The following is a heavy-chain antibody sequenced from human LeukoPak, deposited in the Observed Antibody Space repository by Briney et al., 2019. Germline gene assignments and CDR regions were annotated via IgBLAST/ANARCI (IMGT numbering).Heavy chain of an antibody. CDR2: ISGSGGST. CDR1: GFTFSSYA. CDR3: AKYVQEQLVSLFDP. Sequence: GGSLRLSCAASGFTFSSYAMNWVRQAPGKGLEWVSDISGSGGSTYYADSVKGRFTISRDNSKNTLYLQMNSLRAEDTAVYYFAKYVQEQLVSLFDPWGQGTLCTVSS. V-gene: IGHV3-23*01. J-gene: IGHJ5*02. D-gene: IGHD6-19*01.